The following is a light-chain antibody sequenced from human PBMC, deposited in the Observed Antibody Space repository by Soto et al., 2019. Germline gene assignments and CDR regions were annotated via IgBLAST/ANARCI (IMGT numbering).Light chain of an antibody. CDR2: EVS. J-gene: IGLJ1*01. V-gene: IGLV2-14*01. Sequence: QSALTQPASVSGPPGQSITISCTGTSSDVGGYNYVSWYQQHPGKAPKLMIYEVSNRPSGVSSRFSGSKSGNTASLTISGLQAEDEADYYCSSYTSSSTLVFGTGTKVTVL. CDR3: SSYTSSSTLV. CDR1: SSDVGGYNY.